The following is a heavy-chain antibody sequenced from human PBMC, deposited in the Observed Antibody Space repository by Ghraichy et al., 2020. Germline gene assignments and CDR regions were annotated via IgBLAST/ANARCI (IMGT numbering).Heavy chain of an antibody. CDR1: GGTFSSYA. CDR2: IIPIFGTA. J-gene: IGHJ4*02. Sequence: SVKVSCKASGGTFSSYAISWVRQAPGQGLEWMGGIIPIFGTANYAQKFQGRVTITTDESTSTAYMELSSLRSEDTAVYYCARGLVATSNRLDYWGQGTLVTVSS. D-gene: IGHD5-12*01. V-gene: IGHV1-69*05. CDR3: ARGLVATSNRLDY.